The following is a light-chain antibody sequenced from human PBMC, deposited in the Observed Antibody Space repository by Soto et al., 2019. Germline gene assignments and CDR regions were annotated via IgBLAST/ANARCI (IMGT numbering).Light chain of an antibody. CDR3: QQYNNFWT. CDR2: SAS. J-gene: IGKJ1*01. V-gene: IGKV3-15*01. CDR1: QNVNSN. Sequence: EIVMTQSPATLSVSPGERATVSCSASQNVNSNLAWYQQKPGQAPRPLIYSASTRATGIPARFSGSGSGTEFTLTISSLQSEDFAVYYCQQYNNFWTFGQGTKVEIK.